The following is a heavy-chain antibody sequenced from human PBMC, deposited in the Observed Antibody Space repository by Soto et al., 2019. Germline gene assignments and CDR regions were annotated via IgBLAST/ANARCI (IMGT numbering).Heavy chain of an antibody. D-gene: IGHD6-13*01. CDR2: IDPSDSYT. Sequence: GESLKTSCQGSGYSFTSYWISWVRQMPGKGLEWMGRIDPSDSYTNYSPSFQGHVTISADKSISTAYLQWSSLKASDTAMYYCAREGLAAAGLPYYYYGMDVWGQGTTVTVSS. CDR3: AREGLAAAGLPYYYYGMDV. CDR1: GYSFTSYW. J-gene: IGHJ6*02. V-gene: IGHV5-10-1*01.